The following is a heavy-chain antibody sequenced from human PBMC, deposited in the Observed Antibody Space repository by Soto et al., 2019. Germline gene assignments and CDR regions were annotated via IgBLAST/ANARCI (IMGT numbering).Heavy chain of an antibody. CDR2: INHSGST. Sequence: SETLSLTCAVYGGSFSGYYGSWIRQPPGKGLEWIGEINHSGSTNYNPSLKSRVTISVDTSKNQFSLKLSSVTAADTAVYYCARGGIVVVTATNWFDPWGQGTLVTVSS. CDR3: ARGGIVVVTATNWFDP. CDR1: GGSFSGYY. J-gene: IGHJ5*02. D-gene: IGHD2-21*02. V-gene: IGHV4-34*01.